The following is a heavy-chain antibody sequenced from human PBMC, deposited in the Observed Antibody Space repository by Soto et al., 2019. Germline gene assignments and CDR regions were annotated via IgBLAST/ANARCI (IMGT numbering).Heavy chain of an antibody. Sequence: QVQLVESGGGVVQPGRSLRLSCAASGFTFSSYAMHWVRQAPGKGLEWVAVISYDGSNKYYADSVKGRFTISRDNSKNTLYLQMNSLRAEDTAVYYCARVPAYDFWSGYWAGEQYYFDYWGQGTLVTVSS. V-gene: IGHV3-30-3*01. CDR2: ISYDGSNK. CDR1: GFTFSSYA. J-gene: IGHJ4*02. D-gene: IGHD3-3*01. CDR3: ARVPAYDFWSGYWAGEQYYFDY.